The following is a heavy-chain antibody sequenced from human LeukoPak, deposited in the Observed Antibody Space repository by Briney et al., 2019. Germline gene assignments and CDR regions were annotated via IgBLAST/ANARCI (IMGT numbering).Heavy chain of an antibody. CDR1: GASFSEYY. CDR3: ARRTLSTMGAARQFDP. Sequence: SETLSLTCAVYGASFSEYYWTWIRQSPGEGLEWIGETSHNGKTTYNPSLKSRVTILTDTSKQQFSLRLTSLTAADSAVYYCARRTLSTMGAARQFDPWGQGTLVIVSS. V-gene: IGHV4-34*01. J-gene: IGHJ5*02. CDR2: TSHNGKT. D-gene: IGHD2-2*01.